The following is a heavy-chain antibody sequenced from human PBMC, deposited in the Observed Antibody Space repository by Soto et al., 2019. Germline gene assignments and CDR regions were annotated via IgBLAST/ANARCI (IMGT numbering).Heavy chain of an antibody. V-gene: IGHV1-18*04. CDR1: GYTFSSYG. CDR2: ISASNGHT. Sequence: ASVKGSCKASGYTFSSYGITWVRQAPGQGLEWMGWISASNGHTDYAQKVQGRVTMTTDTSTSTAYRELRSLRSDGRAGYKYERNAFDIWGQGTKVTVSS. J-gene: IGHJ3*02. CDR3: ERNAFDI.